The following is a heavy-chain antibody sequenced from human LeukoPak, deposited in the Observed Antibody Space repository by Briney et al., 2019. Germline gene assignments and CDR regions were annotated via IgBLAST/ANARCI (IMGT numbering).Heavy chain of an antibody. CDR3: ARAAYNWN. CDR1: GFTIRDYV. CDR2: IDPSGTTL. J-gene: IGHJ4*02. V-gene: IGHV3-11*01. D-gene: IGHD1-20*01. Sequence: EGSLRLSCAASGFTIRDYVMSWVRQAPGKGLEWVSYIDPSGTTLYYADSVKGRFTVSRDNGKNSLSLQLRSLRAEDTAVYYCARAAYNWNWGQGTLVTVSS.